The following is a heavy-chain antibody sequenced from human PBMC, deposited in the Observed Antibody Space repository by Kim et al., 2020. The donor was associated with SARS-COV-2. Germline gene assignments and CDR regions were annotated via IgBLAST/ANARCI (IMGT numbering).Heavy chain of an antibody. Sequence: SNPSLKGRVTMSVDASKNQFSLNLNSVAAADSAVYYCARRAGNYGGNDYDFWGQGVLVTVSS. D-gene: IGHD4-17*01. CDR3: ARRAGNYGGNDYDF. V-gene: IGHV4-4*07. J-gene: IGHJ4*02.